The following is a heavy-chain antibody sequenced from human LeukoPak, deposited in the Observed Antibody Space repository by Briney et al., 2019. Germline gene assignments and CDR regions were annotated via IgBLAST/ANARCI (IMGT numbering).Heavy chain of an antibody. V-gene: IGHV3-15*01. Sequence: GGSLRLSCAASGFSIENDWMSWVRQAPGKGLEWVGRVKSYNAGGTTHYAAPVKGRFIISRDDSKNMWYLQMDSLKTEDTAVYYCTLIQGWGAGSYFLDYWSQGALVTVSS. CDR1: GFSIENDW. J-gene: IGHJ4*02. CDR3: TLIQGWGAGSYFLDY. D-gene: IGHD3-10*01. CDR2: VKSYNAGGTT.